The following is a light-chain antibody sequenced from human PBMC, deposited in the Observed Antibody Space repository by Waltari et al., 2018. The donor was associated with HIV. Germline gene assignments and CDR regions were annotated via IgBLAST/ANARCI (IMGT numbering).Light chain of an antibody. V-gene: IGKV1-39*01. CDR2: GVS. CDR3: QQTYSVSIT. J-gene: IGKJ5*01. CDR1: QNIKTL. Sequence: QLTQSPSSLSASLGDKVTITCRASQNIKTLLNWYQMRPGKSPRLLIYGVSGLPAGVPSIFTGGGSRSDFTLTINNLQPEDFASYFCQQTYSVSITFGPGTRVEI.